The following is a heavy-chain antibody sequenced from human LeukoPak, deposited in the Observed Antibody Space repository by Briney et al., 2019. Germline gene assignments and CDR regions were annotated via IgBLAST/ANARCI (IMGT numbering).Heavy chain of an antibody. V-gene: IGHV4-59*01. D-gene: IGHD1-1*01. J-gene: IGHJ4*02. CDR2: IYYRGTT. Sequence: SETLSLTCTVSGGSISVYYWNWIRQPPGKGLEWIGYIYYRGTTNYNPSLNSRVTISVDSSKNQFSLKLSSVTAADTAVYYCARGPPRTGRERYFDYWGQGALVSVSS. CDR1: GGSISVYY. CDR3: ARGPPRTGRERYFDY.